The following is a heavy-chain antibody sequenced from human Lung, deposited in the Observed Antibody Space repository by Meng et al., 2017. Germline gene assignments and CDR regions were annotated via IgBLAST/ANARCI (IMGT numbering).Heavy chain of an antibody. CDR1: GFNFGDYI. J-gene: IGHJ4*02. V-gene: IGHV3-74*01. D-gene: IGHD3-3*01. CDR3: ARDLAWVLFDY. Sequence: VESGGGLVRPWGSLRLSCGASGFNFGDYIMNWVRQSPGKGLEWISRIVSDGGITTYADSVKGRFTVSRDNAKNTLYLQMNSLGADDTAVYYCARDLAWVLFDYWGQGALVTVSS. CDR2: IVSDGGIT.